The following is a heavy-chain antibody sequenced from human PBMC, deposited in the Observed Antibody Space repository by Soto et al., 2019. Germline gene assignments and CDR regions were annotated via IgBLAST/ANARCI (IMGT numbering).Heavy chain of an antibody. CDR2: ISHSGST. D-gene: IGHD3-22*01. V-gene: IGHV4-34*01. CDR3: ARGPDYHYLFDY. J-gene: IGHJ4*02. CDR1: GGSFSGYY. Sequence: QVQLQQWGAGLLKPSETLSLTCAVYGGSFSGYYWNWIRQPPGKGLEWIGEISHSGSTNYNPSLKSRVTISVDTSKNQLSLKLNSVTAADTAVYYCARGPDYHYLFDYWGQGTLVTVSS.